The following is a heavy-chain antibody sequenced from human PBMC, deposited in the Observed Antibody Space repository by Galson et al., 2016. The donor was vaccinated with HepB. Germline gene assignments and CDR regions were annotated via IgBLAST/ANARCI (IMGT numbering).Heavy chain of an antibody. V-gene: IGHV3-11*01. D-gene: IGHD2-8*02. Sequence: SLRLSCAASGFTFSDYYMTWIRQAPGKGLEWISHISFGGTTKHYADSVRGRFTISRDNAKKSLCLQMNRLRAEDTAIYYCARDYCAGSGCYLDNWFDPWGQGTLVTVSS. CDR2: ISFGGTTK. J-gene: IGHJ5*02. CDR3: ARDYCAGSGCYLDNWFDP. CDR1: GFTFSDYY.